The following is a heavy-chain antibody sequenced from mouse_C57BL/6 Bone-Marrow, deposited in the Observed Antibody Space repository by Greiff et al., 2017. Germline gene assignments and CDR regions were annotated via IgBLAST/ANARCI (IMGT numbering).Heavy chain of an antibody. V-gene: IGHV1-64*01. J-gene: IGHJ3*01. CDR3: ARPHQIPPPVGGFAY. Sequence: VQLQQSGAELVKPGASVKLSCKASGYAFSSYWMHWVKQRPGQGLEWIGMIYPHSGSTNYNGKFKGKATLTGDKSSSTAYMQLSSLTSEDSAVYFCARPHQIPPPVGGFAYWGQGTLVTVSA. CDR1: GYAFSSYW. CDR2: IYPHSGST. D-gene: IGHD1-1*01.